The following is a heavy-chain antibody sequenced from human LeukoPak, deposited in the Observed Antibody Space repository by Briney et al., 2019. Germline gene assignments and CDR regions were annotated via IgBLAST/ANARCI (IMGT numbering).Heavy chain of an antibody. CDR1: GYTFTSYG. J-gene: IGHJ4*02. CDR2: ISAYNGNT. CDR3: ARDRGTMVRGVTAY. D-gene: IGHD3-10*01. Sequence: RASVKVSCTASGYTFTSYGISWVRQAPGQGLEWMGWISAYNGNTNYAQKLQGRVTMTTDTSTSTAYMELRSLRSDDTAVYYCARDRGTMVRGVTAYWGQGTLVTVSS. V-gene: IGHV1-18*01.